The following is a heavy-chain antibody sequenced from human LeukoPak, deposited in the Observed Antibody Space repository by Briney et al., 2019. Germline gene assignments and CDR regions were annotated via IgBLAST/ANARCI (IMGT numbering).Heavy chain of an antibody. Sequence: SQTLSLTCAISGDIVSSNSAAWNWVRQSPSRGLEWLGRTYYRSKWYNDYAVSVKSLITINPDTSKNQFSLHLNSVTPEDTAVYYCAREADTTMADAFDIWGQGTMVTVSS. CDR3: AREADTTMADAFDI. V-gene: IGHV6-1*01. CDR1: GDIVSSNSAA. CDR2: TYYRSKWYN. J-gene: IGHJ3*02. D-gene: IGHD5-18*01.